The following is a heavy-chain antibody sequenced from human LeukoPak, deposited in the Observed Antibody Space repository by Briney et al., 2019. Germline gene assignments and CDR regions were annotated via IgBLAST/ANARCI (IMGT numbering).Heavy chain of an antibody. CDR1: GASISRYY. D-gene: IGHD3-22*01. CDR2: ISYSGST. J-gene: IGHJ4*02. V-gene: IGHV4-59*01. Sequence: SETLSLTCTVSGASISRYYWTWIRQPPGKGLEWIGFISYSGSTNYNPSLKSRVTISSDTSKNQFSLKLSSVTAADTAVCYCARDRGSDSSGYYGYWGQGTLVTVSS. CDR3: ARDRGSDSSGYYGY.